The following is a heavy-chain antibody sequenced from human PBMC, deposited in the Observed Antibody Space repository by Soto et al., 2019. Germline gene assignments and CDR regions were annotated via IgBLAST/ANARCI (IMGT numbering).Heavy chain of an antibody. CDR1: GGPINSGGYS. V-gene: IGHV4-31*03. CDR3: ARSVFP. J-gene: IGHJ5*02. CDR2: TYYSGST. Sequence: QVQLQESGPGLLKPSQTLSLTCTFSGGPINSGGYSWTGIRKHPGKGLEWIGYTYYSGSTYYNPSLKSRVTISVDTSKNQFSLKLSSVTAADTAVYYCARSVFPWGQGTLVTVSS.